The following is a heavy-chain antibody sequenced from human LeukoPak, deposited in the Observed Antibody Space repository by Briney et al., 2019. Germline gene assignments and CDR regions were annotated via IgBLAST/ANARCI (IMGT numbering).Heavy chain of an antibody. Sequence: PGGSLRLSCAASGFTFSSYSMNWVRQAPGKGLEWVSSISSSSSYIYYADSVKGRFTISRDNAKNSLYLQMNSLRAEDTAVYYCARDPFGYDYAYWYFDLWGRGTLVTVSS. J-gene: IGHJ2*01. V-gene: IGHV3-21*01. CDR2: ISSSSSYI. D-gene: IGHD4-17*01. CDR1: GFTFSSYS. CDR3: ARDPFGYDYAYWYFDL.